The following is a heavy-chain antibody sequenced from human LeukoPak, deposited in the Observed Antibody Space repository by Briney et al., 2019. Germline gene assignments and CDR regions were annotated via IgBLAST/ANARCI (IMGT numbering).Heavy chain of an antibody. V-gene: IGHV3-33*01. CDR3: DRDLWCAGDRYGTFDI. J-gene: IGHJ3*02. CDR2: TWYDESNK. Sequence: PGRSLRLSCAASGFIFSNYGIHWVRQAPGKGLEWMALTWYDESNKYYADSVKGRFTISRDNSKTTMYLQMNSLRAEDTAVYSGDRDLWCAGDRYGTFDIWGQGTMVSVSS. CDR1: GFIFSNYG. D-gene: IGHD2-21*02.